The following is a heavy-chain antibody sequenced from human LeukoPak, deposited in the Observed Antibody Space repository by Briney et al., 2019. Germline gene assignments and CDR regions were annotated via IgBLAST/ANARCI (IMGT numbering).Heavy chain of an antibody. CDR2: IGTAGDT. CDR3: ARSVPGGSGWMGSIEY. V-gene: IGHV3-13*01. CDR1: GFTFSRYD. Sequence: PGGSLRLSCAASGFTFSRYDMHWVRHSTGKGLEWVSGIGTAGDTFYLGSVKGRFTISRENAKNSLYLQMNSLRVGDTAVYYCARSVPGGSGWMGSIEYWGQGTLVTVPS. D-gene: IGHD6-19*01. J-gene: IGHJ4*02.